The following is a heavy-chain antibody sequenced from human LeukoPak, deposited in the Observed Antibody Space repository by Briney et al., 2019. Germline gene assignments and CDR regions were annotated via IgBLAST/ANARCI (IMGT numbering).Heavy chain of an antibody. CDR3: ARVGGGCSSTSCYLNWFDP. CDR1: GGSLTSSNQY. V-gene: IGHV4-39*07. D-gene: IGHD2-2*01. J-gene: IGHJ5*02. Sequence: SETLSLTCSVVGGSLTSSNQYWGWIRQPPGKGLEWIGSIYYSGRTYYNPSLKSRATISVDTSKNQFSLKLSSVTAADTAVYYCARVGGGCSSTSCYLNWFDPWGQGTLVTVSS. CDR2: IYYSGRT.